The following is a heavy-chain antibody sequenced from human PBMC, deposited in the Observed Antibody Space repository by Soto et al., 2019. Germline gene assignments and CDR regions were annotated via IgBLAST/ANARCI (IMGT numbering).Heavy chain of an antibody. D-gene: IGHD1-26*01. J-gene: IGHJ4*02. V-gene: IGHV3-30*04. CDR3: ARGPESGDF. Sequence: QVQLVESGGGVVQPGRSLRLSCAPSGFTFSTFSMHWVRQAPGKGLEWVAHISYDGSEKDYADSVKGRFTISRDNSDNTLFLQMNSLTSEDTVCYYCARGPESGDFWGQGTLVTVPS. CDR2: ISYDGSEK. CDR1: GFTFSTFS.